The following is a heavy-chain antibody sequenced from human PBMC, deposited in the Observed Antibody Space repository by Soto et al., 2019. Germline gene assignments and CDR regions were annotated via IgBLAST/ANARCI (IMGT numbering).Heavy chain of an antibody. D-gene: IGHD3-3*01. V-gene: IGHV1-69*13. J-gene: IGHJ6*02. CDR1: GGTFSSYA. CDR3: ARRDFWSGPGYYYYGMGV. Sequence: SVKVSCKASGGTFSSYAISWVRQAPGQGLEWMGGIIPIFGTANYAQKFQGRVTITADESTSTAYMELSSLRSEDTAVYYCARRDFWSGPGYYYYGMGVWGQGTTVTVSS. CDR2: IIPIFGTA.